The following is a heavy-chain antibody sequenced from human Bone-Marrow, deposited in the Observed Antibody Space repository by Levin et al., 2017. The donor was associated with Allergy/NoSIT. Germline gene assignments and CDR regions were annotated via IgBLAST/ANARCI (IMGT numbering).Heavy chain of an antibody. J-gene: IGHJ6*02. D-gene: IGHD2-2*01. Sequence: ASETLSLTCTVSGGSISSYYWSWIRQPPGKGLEWIGYIYYSGSTNYNPSLKSRVTISLDTSKNQLSLKLSSVTAADTAVYYCARDRGVVPAAKRTYYYYGMDVWGQGTTVTVSS. CDR2: IYYSGST. CDR3: ARDRGVVPAAKRTYYYYGMDV. CDR1: GGSISSYY. V-gene: IGHV4-59*01.